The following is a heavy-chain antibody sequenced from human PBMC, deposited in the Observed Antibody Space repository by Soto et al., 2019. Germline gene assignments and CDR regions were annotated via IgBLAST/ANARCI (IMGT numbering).Heavy chain of an antibody. V-gene: IGHV1-18*01. CDR3: ARGRIVASIHDAFEI. CDR1: GYDFTSYG. CDR2: ISAYNGKR. D-gene: IGHD2-21*01. Sequence: QGQLLQSGDEVKKPGASVRVSCRASGYDFTSYGISWVRQAPGQGLEWVSGISAYNGKRDTAQKFQGRVTMTLDTSTDTALMELGYLTSADTAVYYCARGRIVASIHDAFEIWGQGTMVAVSS. J-gene: IGHJ3*02.